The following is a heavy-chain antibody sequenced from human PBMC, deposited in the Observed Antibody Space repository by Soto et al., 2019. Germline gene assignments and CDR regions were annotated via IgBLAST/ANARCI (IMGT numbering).Heavy chain of an antibody. D-gene: IGHD6-13*01. J-gene: IGHJ5*02. CDR1: GFTFSSYA. Sequence: VQLLESGGGLVQPGGSLRLSCAASGFTFSSYAMTWVRQAPGKGLEWVSAISGPTTYYTDSVKGRFTISRDNSKNTLYLQMNSLRAEDTAVYYCAKNRAAAGFGWFDPWGQGTLVTVSS. CDR3: AKNRAAAGFGWFDP. V-gene: IGHV3-23*01. CDR2: ISGPTT.